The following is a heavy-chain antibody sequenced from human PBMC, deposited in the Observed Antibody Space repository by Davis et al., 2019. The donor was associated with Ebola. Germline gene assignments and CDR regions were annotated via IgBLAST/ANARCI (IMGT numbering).Heavy chain of an antibody. J-gene: IGHJ4*02. CDR1: GFTFSSYT. CDR2: ITSSSTYI. CDR3: ATDGYGGGYDFEY. V-gene: IGHV3-21*01. Sequence: AGSLRLSCAASGFTFSSYTVNWVRQAPGKGLEWVSCITSSSTYIYYADSVKGRFTISRDNAKNSLYLQMNSLRAEDTAVYYCATDGYGGGYDFEYWGQGTLVTVSS. D-gene: IGHD4-23*01.